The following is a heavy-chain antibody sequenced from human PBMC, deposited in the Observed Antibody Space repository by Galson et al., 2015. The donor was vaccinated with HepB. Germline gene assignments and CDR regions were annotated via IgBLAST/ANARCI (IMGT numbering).Heavy chain of an antibody. Sequence: SLRLSCAASGFTFSSYAMSWVRQAPGKGLEWVSAISGSGGSTYYADSVKGRFTISRDNSKNTLYLQMNSLRAEDTAVYYCAKDSLQPLRPGDYWGQGTLVTVSS. V-gene: IGHV3-23*01. D-gene: IGHD5/OR15-5a*01. CDR1: GFTFSSYA. J-gene: IGHJ4*02. CDR3: AKDSLQPLRPGDY. CDR2: ISGSGGST.